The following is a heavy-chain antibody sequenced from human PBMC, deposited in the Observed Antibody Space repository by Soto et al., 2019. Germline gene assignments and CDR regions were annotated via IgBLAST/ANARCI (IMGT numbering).Heavy chain of an antibody. V-gene: IGHV1-69*01. CDR2: IIPIFGTA. J-gene: IGHJ5*02. CDR1: GGTFSSYA. Sequence: QVQLVQSGAEVKKPGSSVKVSCKASGGTFSSYAISWVRQAPGQGLEWMGGIIPIFGTANYAQKFRGRVTITADESTSTAYMELSSLRSEDTAVYYCAILTPIPPTPSLSNWFDPWGQGTLVTVSS. D-gene: IGHD2-8*01. CDR3: AILTPIPPTPSLSNWFDP.